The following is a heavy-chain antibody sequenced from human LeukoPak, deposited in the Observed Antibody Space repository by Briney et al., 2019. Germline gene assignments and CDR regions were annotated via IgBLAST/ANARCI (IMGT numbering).Heavy chain of an antibody. CDR1: GFTFSSHA. D-gene: IGHD2-2*01. V-gene: IGHV3-23*01. J-gene: IGHJ2*01. CDR3: ARIDQEKHWFFDL. CDR2: ISGSGVNT. Sequence: VGSLRLSCVVSGFTFSSHAMSWVRQAPRKGLEWVSVISGSGVNTYYADSVKGRFTISRDNSNNTLSLQMNGLRAEDTAVYNCARIDQEKHWFFDLWGRGTRVTVSS.